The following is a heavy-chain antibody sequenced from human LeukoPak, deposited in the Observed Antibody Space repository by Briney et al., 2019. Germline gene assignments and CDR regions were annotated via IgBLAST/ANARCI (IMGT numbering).Heavy chain of an antibody. Sequence: GESLKISCKASGCSFSNYWIGWVRQVLGKGLEWMGIVYPRDSDTRYSPSFQGQVTISADKSISTAYLQWSSLKASDTAVYYCARPGERSRRDWNLDQWGQGTLVTVSS. J-gene: IGHJ4*02. CDR2: VYPRDSDT. CDR3: ARPGERSRRDWNLDQ. V-gene: IGHV5-51*01. CDR1: GCSFSNYW. D-gene: IGHD1-1*01.